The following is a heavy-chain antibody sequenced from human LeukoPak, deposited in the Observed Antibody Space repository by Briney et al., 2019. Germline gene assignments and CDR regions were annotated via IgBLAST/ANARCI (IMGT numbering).Heavy chain of an antibody. J-gene: IGHJ3*02. CDR3: ARVRAGYVIRRRENAFDI. Sequence: PSETLSLTCAVYGGSFSGYYWSWIRQPPGKGLEWIGDINHSGSTNYNPSLKSRVTISVDTSKNQFSLKLSSVTAADTAVYYCARVRAGYVIRRRENAFDIWGQGTMVTVSS. D-gene: IGHD2/OR15-2a*01. CDR2: INHSGST. V-gene: IGHV4-34*01. CDR1: GGSFSGYY.